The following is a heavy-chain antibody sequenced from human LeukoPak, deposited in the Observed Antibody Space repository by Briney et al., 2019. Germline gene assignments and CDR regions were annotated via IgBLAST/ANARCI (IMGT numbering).Heavy chain of an antibody. CDR3: ARTRDSSGCESFDY. J-gene: IGHJ4*02. Sequence: SETLSLTCTVSGGSISSGGYYWSWIRQPPGKGLEWIGYIYHSGSTYYNPSLKSRVTISVDRSKNQFSLQLNSVTPEDTAVYYCARTRDSSGCESFDYWGQGTLVTVSS. V-gene: IGHV4-30-2*01. CDR2: IYHSGST. CDR1: GGSISSGGYY. D-gene: IGHD6-19*01.